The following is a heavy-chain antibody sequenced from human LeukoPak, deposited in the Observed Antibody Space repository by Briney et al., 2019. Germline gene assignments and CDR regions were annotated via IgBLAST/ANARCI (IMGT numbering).Heavy chain of an antibody. D-gene: IGHD3-22*01. CDR3: ARDHYDSSGYYYEGDAFDI. J-gene: IGHJ3*02. Sequence: PGRSLRLSCAGSGFTFSSYSMNWVRQAPGKGLEWVSYISRSSSTIYYADSVKGRFTISRDNAKNSLYLQMNSLRAEDTAVYYCARDHYDSSGYYYEGDAFDIWGQGTMVTVSS. V-gene: IGHV3-48*01. CDR1: GFTFSSYS. CDR2: ISRSSSTI.